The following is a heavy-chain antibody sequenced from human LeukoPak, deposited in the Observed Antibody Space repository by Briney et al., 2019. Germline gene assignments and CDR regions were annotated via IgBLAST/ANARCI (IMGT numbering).Heavy chain of an antibody. Sequence: SVKVSCKASGGTFSSYAISWVRQAPGQGLEWMGRIIPILGIANYAQKFQGRVTITADKSTSTAYMELSSLRSEDTAVYYCARGRAGTGTPYYYDMDVWGQGTTVTVSS. CDR3: ARGRAGTGTPYYYDMDV. D-gene: IGHD1-1*01. CDR1: GGTFSSYA. V-gene: IGHV1-69*04. J-gene: IGHJ6*02. CDR2: IIPILGIA.